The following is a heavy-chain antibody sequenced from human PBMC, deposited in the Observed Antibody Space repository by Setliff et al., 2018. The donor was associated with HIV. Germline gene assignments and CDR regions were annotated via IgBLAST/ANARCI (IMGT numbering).Heavy chain of an antibody. CDR2: IIPVFGTP. J-gene: IGHJ6*03. D-gene: IGHD4-4*01. CDR1: GGTLSSYA. CDR3: ARGNPDYIGFRDLYYYMDV. Sequence: SVKVSCKASGGTLSSYAISWVRQAPGQGLEWMGGIIPVFGTPNYALKFQGRVTITADESTRTAYMELSSLRSEDTAVYYCARGNPDYIGFRDLYYYMDVWGKGTTVTVSS. V-gene: IGHV1-69*13.